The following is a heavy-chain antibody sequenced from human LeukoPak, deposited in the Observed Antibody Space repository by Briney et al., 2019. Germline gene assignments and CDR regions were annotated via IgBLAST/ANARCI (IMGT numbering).Heavy chain of an antibody. J-gene: IGHJ4*02. CDR3: ARGPRITILGTGYFDY. V-gene: IGHV4-59*12. Sequence: SETLSLTCTVSGGSISSYYWSWIRQPPGKGLEWIGYIYYSGSTNYNPSLKSRVTISVDTSKNQFSLKLSSVTAADTAVYYCARGPRITILGTGYFDYWGQGTLVTVSS. CDR1: GGSISSYY. D-gene: IGHD3-3*01. CDR2: IYYSGST.